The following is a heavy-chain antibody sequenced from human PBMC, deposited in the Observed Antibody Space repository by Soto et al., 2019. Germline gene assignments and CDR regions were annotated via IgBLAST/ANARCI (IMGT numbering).Heavy chain of an antibody. CDR3: SRVDPGETSPFDH. Sequence: ASVKVSCKASGYIFTSYYIHWVRQAPGQGLEWMGWINPFDGSRMFAQSFQGRVTMTSDTSTSTVYMEVSSLRSEDTAVYYCSRVDPGETSPFDHWG. CDR1: GYIFTSYY. J-gene: IGHJ4*01. CDR2: INPFDGSR. D-gene: IGHD3-10*01. V-gene: IGHV1-46*03.